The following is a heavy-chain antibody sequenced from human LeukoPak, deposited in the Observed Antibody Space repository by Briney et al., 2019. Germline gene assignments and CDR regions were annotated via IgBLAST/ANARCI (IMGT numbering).Heavy chain of an antibody. V-gene: IGHV4-39*07. D-gene: IGHD2-15*01. J-gene: IGHJ6*03. CDR1: GGSISSSSHY. Sequence: SETLSLTCTVSGGSISSSSHYWGWIRQPPGKGLEWIGSIYYSGSTYYNPSLKSRVTISVDTSKKQFSLKLSSVTAADTAVYYCARTTEGYCRGRSCYSYYYYMDVWGKGTTVTVSS. CDR3: ARTTEGYCRGRSCYSYYYYMDV. CDR2: IYYSGST.